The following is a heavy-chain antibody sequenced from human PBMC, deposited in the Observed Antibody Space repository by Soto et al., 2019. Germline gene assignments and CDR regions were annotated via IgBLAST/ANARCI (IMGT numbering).Heavy chain of an antibody. CDR1: GGTFSSYA. J-gene: IGHJ6*02. Sequence: ASVKVSCKASGGTFSSYAISWVRQAPGQGLEWMGGIIPIFGTANYAQKFQGRVTITADESTSTAYMELSSLRSEDTAVYYCARDGGFGELLDYYYYYGMDVWGQGTTVTVSS. CDR2: IIPIFGTA. V-gene: IGHV1-69*13. CDR3: ARDGGFGELLDYYYYYGMDV. D-gene: IGHD3-10*01.